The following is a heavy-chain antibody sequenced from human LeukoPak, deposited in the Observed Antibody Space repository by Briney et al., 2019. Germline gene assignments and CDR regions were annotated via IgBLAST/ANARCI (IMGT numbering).Heavy chain of an antibody. D-gene: IGHD1-14*01. V-gene: IGHV4-61*01. CDR3: ARVVGYLVSPGTVPKEKQNYYYYYGMDV. J-gene: IGHJ6*02. CDR2: IYYSGST. CDR1: GGSISSSSYY. Sequence: NPSETLSLTCTVSGGSISSSSYYWSWIRQPPGKGLEWIGYIYYSGSTNYNPSLKSRVTISVDTSKNQFSLKLSSVTAADTAVYYCARVVGYLVSPGTVPKEKQNYYYYYGMDVWGQGTTVTVSS.